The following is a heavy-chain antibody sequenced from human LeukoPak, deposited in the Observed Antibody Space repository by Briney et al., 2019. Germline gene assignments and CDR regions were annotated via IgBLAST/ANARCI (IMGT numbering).Heavy chain of an antibody. Sequence: GGSLRLSCAVSGFTFDSYAMTWVRQAPGKGLEWVSAISASGGTTYYADSVKGRFTISRDNSKNTLYLQMNSLRAEDTAVYYCSGSPTYYYYYMDVWGKGTTVTVSS. CDR2: ISASGGTT. CDR3: SGSPTYYYYYMDV. V-gene: IGHV3-23*01. CDR1: GFTFDSYA. J-gene: IGHJ6*03. D-gene: IGHD6-13*01.